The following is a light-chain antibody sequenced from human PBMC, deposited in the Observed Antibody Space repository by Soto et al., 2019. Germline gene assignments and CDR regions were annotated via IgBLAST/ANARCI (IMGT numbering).Light chain of an antibody. CDR3: CSYAGSYTLV. V-gene: IGLV2-11*01. CDR2: DVS. Sequence: QSALTQPRSVSGSPGQSVTISCTGTSSDVGGYNYVSWYQQHPGKAPKLMIYDVSKRPSGVPDRFSGSKSGNTASLTISGLQAEAEADYYCCSYAGSYTLVFGTGTKLTVL. CDR1: SSDVGGYNY. J-gene: IGLJ1*01.